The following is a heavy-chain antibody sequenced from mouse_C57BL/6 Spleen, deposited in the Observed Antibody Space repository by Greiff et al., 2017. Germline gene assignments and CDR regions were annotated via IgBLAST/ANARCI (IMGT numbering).Heavy chain of an antibody. J-gene: IGHJ4*01. Sequence: QVQLQQPGTELVKPGASVKLSCKASGYTFTSYWMHWVKQRPGQGLEWIGNINPSNGGTNYNEKFKSKATLTVDKSSSTAYMQLRSLTSEDSAVXYCARRTGASYYAMDYWGQGTSVTVSS. CDR3: ARRTGASYYAMDY. V-gene: IGHV1-53*01. CDR1: GYTFTSYW. CDR2: INPSNGGT. D-gene: IGHD4-1*01.